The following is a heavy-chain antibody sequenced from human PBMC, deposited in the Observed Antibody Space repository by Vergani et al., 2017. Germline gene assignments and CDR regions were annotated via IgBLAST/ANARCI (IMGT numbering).Heavy chain of an antibody. CDR1: GFTFSSYS. J-gene: IGHJ4*02. V-gene: IGHV3-21*01. CDR2: ISSSSSYI. Sequence: EVQLVESGGGLVKPGGSLRLSCAASGFTFSSYSMNWVRQAPGKGLEWVASISSSSSYIYYADSVKGRFTISRDNAKNSLYLQMNSLRAEDTAVYYCASDSSPPVIGYFDYWGQGTLVTVSS. CDR3: ASDSSPPVIGYFDY. D-gene: IGHD6-19*01.